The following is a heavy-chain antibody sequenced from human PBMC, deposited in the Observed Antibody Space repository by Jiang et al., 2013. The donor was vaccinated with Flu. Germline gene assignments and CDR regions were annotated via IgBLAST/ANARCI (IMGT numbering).Heavy chain of an antibody. Sequence: KPTQTLTLTCTVSGFSLSNARMGVSWIRQPPGKALEWLAHIFSNDEKYLQHISEEQAHHLQGHLQSQVVLTMTNMDPVDTATYYCARISRGMGGSYSSAAFDIWGQGTMVTVSS. CDR1: GFSLSNARMG. CDR2: IFSNDEK. D-gene: IGHD1-26*01. CDR3: ARISRGMGGSYSSAAFDI. V-gene: IGHV2-26*01. J-gene: IGHJ3*02.